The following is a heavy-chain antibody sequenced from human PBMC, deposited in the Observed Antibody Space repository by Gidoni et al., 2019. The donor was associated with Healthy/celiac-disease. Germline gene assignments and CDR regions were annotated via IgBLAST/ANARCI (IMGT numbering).Heavy chain of an antibody. J-gene: IGHJ4*02. CDR2: ISYDGSNK. V-gene: IGHV3-30-3*01. CDR3: ARGAVVIVGAANY. CDR1: GFTFSSYA. D-gene: IGHD2-21*01. Sequence: QVQLVESGGGVVQPGRSLRLSCAASGFTFSSYAMHWVRQAPGKGLEWVAVISYDGSNKYYADSVKGRFTISRDNSKNTLYLQMNSLRAEDTAVYYCARGAVVIVGAANYWGQGTLVTVSS.